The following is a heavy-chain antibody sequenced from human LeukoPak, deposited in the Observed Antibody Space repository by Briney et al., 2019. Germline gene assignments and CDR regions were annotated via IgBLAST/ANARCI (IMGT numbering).Heavy chain of an antibody. CDR2: MNPNSGNT. D-gene: IGHD5-18*01. Sequence: ASVKVSCKASGYTFTSYDTNWVRQATGQGLEWMGWMNPNSGNTGYAQKFQGRVTMTRNTSISTAYMELSSLRSEDTAVYYCARGRIGGYSYGYDLDYWGQGTLVTVSS. CDR1: GYTFTSYD. V-gene: IGHV1-8*01. CDR3: ARGRIGGYSYGYDLDY. J-gene: IGHJ4*02.